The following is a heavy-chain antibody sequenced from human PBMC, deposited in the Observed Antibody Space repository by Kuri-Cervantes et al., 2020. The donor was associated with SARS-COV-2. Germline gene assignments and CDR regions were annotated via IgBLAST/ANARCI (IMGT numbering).Heavy chain of an antibody. CDR2: IKQGGSEK. J-gene: IGHJ4*02. CDR3: ARDNPLYY. D-gene: IGHD3-16*01. V-gene: IGHV3-7*01. CDR1: GFTFSSYW. Sequence: GESLKISFAASGFTFSSYWMSWVRQAPGKGLEWVANIKQGGSEKYYVDSVKGRFTISRDNAKNSLFLQMNSLRAEDTAVYYCARDNPLYYWGQGTLVTVSS.